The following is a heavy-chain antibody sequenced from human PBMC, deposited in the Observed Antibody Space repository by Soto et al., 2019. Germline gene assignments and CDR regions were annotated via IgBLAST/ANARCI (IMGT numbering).Heavy chain of an antibody. V-gene: IGHV3-23*01. CDR1: GFTFSSYA. D-gene: IGHD6-19*01. CDR2: ISGSGGST. Sequence: EVQLLESGGGLVQPGGSLRLSCAASGFTFSSYAMSWVRQAPGKGLEWVSAISGSGGSTYYADSVKGRFTISRDNSKNPLYLQMNSLRAEDTAVYYCAKVIAVAGPGYYYFDYWGQGTLVTVSS. CDR3: AKVIAVAGPGYYYFDY. J-gene: IGHJ4*02.